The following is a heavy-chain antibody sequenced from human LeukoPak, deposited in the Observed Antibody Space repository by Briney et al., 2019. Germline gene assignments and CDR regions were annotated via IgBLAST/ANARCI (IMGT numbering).Heavy chain of an antibody. CDR3: AKVLSTLSSSSGLIDH. CDR1: GFTFSSCG. V-gene: IGHV3-30*18. D-gene: IGHD6-19*01. Sequence: PGGSLRLSCAASGFTFSSCGMHWIRQAPGKGLEWVAVISYDGSHKYYADSVKGRFSISRDTSKNTLFLQMNSLRAEDTAIYYCAKVLSTLSSSSGLIDHWGQGTLVTVSS. CDR2: ISYDGSHK. J-gene: IGHJ4*02.